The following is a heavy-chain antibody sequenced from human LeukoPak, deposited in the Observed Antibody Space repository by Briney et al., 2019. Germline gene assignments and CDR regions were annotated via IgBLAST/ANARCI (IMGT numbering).Heavy chain of an antibody. CDR1: GFTFSSYA. CDR3: ATEVVVAATGGYYFDY. J-gene: IGHJ4*02. D-gene: IGHD2-15*01. Sequence: PGRSLRLSCAASGFTFSSYAMHWVRQAPGKGLVWVAVISYDGSNKCYADSVKGRFTISRDNSKNTLYLQMNSLRAEDTAVYYCATEVVVAATGGYYFDYWGQGTLVTVSS. CDR2: ISYDGSNK. V-gene: IGHV3-30-3*01.